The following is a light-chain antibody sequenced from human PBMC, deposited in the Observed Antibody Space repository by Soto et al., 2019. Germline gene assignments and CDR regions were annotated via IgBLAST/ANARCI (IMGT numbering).Light chain of an antibody. CDR1: SSDVGGYNY. Sequence: QSALTQPASVSGSPGQSITISCTGTSSDVGGYNYVSWYQQHPGKAPKLMIYDVSNRPSGVSNRFSGSKSGNTPSLTISRLQAEEEANYYRNSYTSSSTVVFGGGTKLTVL. CDR3: NSYTSSSTVV. V-gene: IGLV2-14*01. J-gene: IGLJ2*01. CDR2: DVS.